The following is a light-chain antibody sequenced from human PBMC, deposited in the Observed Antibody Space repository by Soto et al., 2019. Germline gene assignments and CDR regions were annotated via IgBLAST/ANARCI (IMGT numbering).Light chain of an antibody. J-gene: IGKJ4*01. CDR3: QHYDDVHVT. CDR2: DAS. V-gene: IGKV1-33*01. Sequence: DIQLTQSPSSLSASVGETVTVTCQASQDISVYLNWYQEKPGKAPTLLIYDASNLKTGVPSRFSGLGSGTHFTLTISNLQPEDIATYFCQHYDDVHVTFGGGTKVDIK. CDR1: QDISVY.